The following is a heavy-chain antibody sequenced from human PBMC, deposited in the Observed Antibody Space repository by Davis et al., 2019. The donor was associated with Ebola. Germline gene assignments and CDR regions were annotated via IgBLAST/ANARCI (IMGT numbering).Heavy chain of an antibody. CDR2: INPSGGST. Sequence: ASVKVSCKASGYTFTSYYMHWVRQAPGQGLEWMGIINPSGGSTSYAQKFQGRVTMTRDTAANTIYMELNSLRFEDTAVYYCTRGENDGSGNYVGDYWGQGTLVTVSS. V-gene: IGHV1-46*01. CDR1: GYTFTSYY. J-gene: IGHJ4*02. CDR3: TRGENDGSGNYVGDY. D-gene: IGHD3-10*01.